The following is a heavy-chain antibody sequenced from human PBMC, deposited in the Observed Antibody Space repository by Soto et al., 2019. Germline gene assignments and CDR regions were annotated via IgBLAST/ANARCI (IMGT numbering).Heavy chain of an antibody. CDR2: ISSSSSYI. CDR1: GFTFSSYS. J-gene: IGHJ6*02. D-gene: IGHD6-19*01. V-gene: IGHV3-21*01. CDR3: ARDALTQYSSGWYGDFYYGMDV. Sequence: GSLRLSCAASGFTFSSYSMNWVRQAPGKGLEWVSSISSSSSYIYYADSVKGRFTISRDNAKNSLYLQMNSLRAEDTAVYYCARDALTQYSSGWYGDFYYGMDVWGLGTTVTVSS.